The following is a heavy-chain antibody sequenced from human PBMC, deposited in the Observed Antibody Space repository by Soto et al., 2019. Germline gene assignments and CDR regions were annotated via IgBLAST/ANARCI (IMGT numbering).Heavy chain of an antibody. CDR3: ARGNLSFDFDS. D-gene: IGHD3-10*01. Sequence: QIQLVESGGDVVQPGRSLRLSCAASGFNFGFFGMHWVRQAPGKGLEWVAFISGDGINTHYADSVRGRFTLSRDYSKKTKYLQMDTVREDDTALYYCARGNLSFDFDSWGQGALVTVSS. CDR1: GFNFGFFG. J-gene: IGHJ4*02. V-gene: IGHV3-30*03. CDR2: ISGDGINT.